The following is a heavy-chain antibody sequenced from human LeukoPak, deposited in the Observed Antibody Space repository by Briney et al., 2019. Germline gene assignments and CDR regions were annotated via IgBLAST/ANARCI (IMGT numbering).Heavy chain of an antibody. D-gene: IGHD3-22*01. V-gene: IGHV3-11*04. J-gene: IGHJ4*02. CDR1: GLTFSDYY. Sequence: PGGSLRLSCAASGLTFSDYYMTWIRQAPGKGLEWXXXISGSGTTTYSADSVRGRFTVSRDNAKNSVSLYMNSLRAEDTAVYYCAIQITMIVVVPYFDYWGQGTLVTVSS. CDR3: AIQITMIVVVPYFDY. CDR2: ISGSGTTT.